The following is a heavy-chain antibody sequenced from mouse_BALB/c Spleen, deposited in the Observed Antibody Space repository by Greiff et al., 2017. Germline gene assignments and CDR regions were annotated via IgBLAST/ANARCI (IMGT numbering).Heavy chain of an antibody. J-gene: IGHJ4*01. CDR1: GYTFTSYW. D-gene: IGHD1-1*01. V-gene: IGHV1S127*01. CDR3: TRGPSSYDYAMDY. CDR2: IDPSDSYT. Sequence: QVQLQQPGAELVKPGASVKMSCKASGYTFTSYWMHWVKQRPGQGLEWIGVIDPSDSYTSYNQKFKGKATLTVDTSSSTAYMQLSSLTSEDSAVYYCTRGPSSYDYAMDYWGQGTSVTVSS.